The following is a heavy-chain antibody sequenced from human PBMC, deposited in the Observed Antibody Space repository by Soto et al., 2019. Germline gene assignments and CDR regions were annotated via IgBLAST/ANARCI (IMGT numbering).Heavy chain of an antibody. V-gene: IGHV1-18*01. CDR1: GYTFTSYG. J-gene: IGHJ5*02. CDR2: IRTHNGNT. D-gene: IGHD1-1*01. CDR3: ARGGTPIAL. Sequence: HVQLVQSGAEVKKPGASVKVSCKASGYTFTSYGISWVRKAPGQGPEWLGWIRTHNGNTNSAQKLQGRVTITTDTSTSTAYMELMSLRSDDTAVYYCARGGTPIALWCQGTLVTVSS.